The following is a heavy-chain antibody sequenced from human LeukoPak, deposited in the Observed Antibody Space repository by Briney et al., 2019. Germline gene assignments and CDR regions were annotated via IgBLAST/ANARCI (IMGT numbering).Heavy chain of an antibody. J-gene: IGHJ4*02. V-gene: IGHV3-30*04. CDR3: ARDSLGDPTYYFDY. D-gene: IGHD3-10*01. Sequence: PGGSLRLSCAASGFTFSSYAMHWVRQAPGKGLEWVAVISYDGSNKYYAYSVKGRFTISRDNSKNTLYLQMNSLRAEDTAVYYCARDSLGDPTYYFDYWGQGTLVTVSS. CDR1: GFTFSSYA. CDR2: ISYDGSNK.